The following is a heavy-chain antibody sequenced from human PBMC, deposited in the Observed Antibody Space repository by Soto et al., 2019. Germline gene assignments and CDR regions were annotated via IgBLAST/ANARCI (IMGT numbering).Heavy chain of an antibody. D-gene: IGHD3-22*01. J-gene: IGHJ4*02. CDR3: ARDGQVTMIVVAAYYFDY. CDR2: INPSGGST. Sequence: QVQLVQSGAEVKKPGASVKVSCKASGYTFTSYYMHWVRQAPGQGLEWMGIINPSGGSTSYAQKCPGRVTMTRDTSTSTVYMELSSLRSEDTAVYYCARDGQVTMIVVAAYYFDYWGQGTLVTVSS. CDR1: GYTFTSYY. V-gene: IGHV1-46*03.